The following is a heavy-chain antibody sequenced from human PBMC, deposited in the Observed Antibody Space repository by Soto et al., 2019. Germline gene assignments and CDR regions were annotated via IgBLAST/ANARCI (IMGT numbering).Heavy chain of an antibody. V-gene: IGHV3-23*01. CDR2: ISGSGGST. CDR1: GFTFSSYA. CDR3: AKGNDILPGDDGTYFDY. J-gene: IGHJ4*02. D-gene: IGHD3-9*01. Sequence: EVQLLESGGGLVQPGGSLRLSCAASGFTFSSYAMSWVRQAPGKGLEWVSAISGSGGSTYYADSVKGRFTISRDNSKNTLYLQMNSLRAEDTAVYYCAKGNDILPGDDGTYFDYWGQGTLVTVSS.